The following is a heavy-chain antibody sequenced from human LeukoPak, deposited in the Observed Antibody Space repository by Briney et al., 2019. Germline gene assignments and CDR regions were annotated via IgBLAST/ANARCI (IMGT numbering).Heavy chain of an antibody. Sequence: GASVKVSCKASGYIFTGFYVHWVRQAPGQGLEWMGWISAYNGNTNYAQKLQGRVTMTTDTSTSTAYMELRSLRSDDTAVYYCAREEYSLGFDPWGQGTLVTVSS. CDR2: ISAYNGNT. CDR1: GYIFTGFY. CDR3: AREEYSLGFDP. V-gene: IGHV1-18*04. D-gene: IGHD6-6*01. J-gene: IGHJ5*02.